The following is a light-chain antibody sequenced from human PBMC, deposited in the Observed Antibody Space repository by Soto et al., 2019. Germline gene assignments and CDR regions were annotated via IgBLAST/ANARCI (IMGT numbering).Light chain of an antibody. V-gene: IGLV4-60*03. CDR1: SGHSSYI. CDR3: ETWDSNTVV. J-gene: IGLJ2*01. CDR2: LEGSGSY. Sequence: QAVVTQSSSASASLGSSVKLTCTLSSGHSSYIIAWHQQQPGKAPRYLMKLEGSGSYNKGSGVPDRFSGSSSGADRYLTISNLQSEDEADYYCETWDSNTVVFGGGTKVTV.